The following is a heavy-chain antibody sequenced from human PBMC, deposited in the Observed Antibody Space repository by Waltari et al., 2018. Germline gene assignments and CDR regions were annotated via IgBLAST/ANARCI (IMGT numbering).Heavy chain of an antibody. CDR2: RHPNSVNT. D-gene: IGHD3-9*01. J-gene: IGHJ5*02. CDR1: GYTFTSYD. CDR3: ARGRAIRYHENWFDP. Sequence: QVQLVQSGAEVKKPGASVKVSCKASGYTFTSYDINWVRQATGQGQEWLGWRHPNSVNTGDAQKFKGRVTMTRTTSSRTAYMVLSRLRSKDTAVYYCARGRAIRYHENWFDPWGQGTLVTVSS. V-gene: IGHV1-8*01.